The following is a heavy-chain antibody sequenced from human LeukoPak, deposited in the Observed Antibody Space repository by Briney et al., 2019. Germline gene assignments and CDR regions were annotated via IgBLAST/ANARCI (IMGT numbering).Heavy chain of an antibody. CDR3: ASGYYYFMDV. CDR1: GGSISSNY. D-gene: IGHD6-13*01. CDR2: LYYTGTT. J-gene: IGHJ6*03. Sequence: PSETLSLTCTVSGGSISSNYWSWIRQPPGKGLEWIGLLYYTGTTNYNSSLKGRATISADTFKKYFSLKLTSVTAADTPVYYCASGYYYFMDVWSKGTTVTVSS. V-gene: IGHV4-59*01.